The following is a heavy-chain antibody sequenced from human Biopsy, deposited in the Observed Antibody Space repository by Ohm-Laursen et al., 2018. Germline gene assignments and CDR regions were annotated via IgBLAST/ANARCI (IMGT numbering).Heavy chain of an antibody. Sequence: SETLSLTCTVSGDSISSYYWSWIRQPPGKGLQRIGYVYYTGSTDYNPSLQSRVTISVDTSKNHFSLRLRSVTPADTAIYYCARDRGYYSDRTVLGYFDLWGRGTLVTVSS. CDR3: ARDRGYYSDRTVLGYFDL. CDR2: VYYTGST. CDR1: GDSISSYY. J-gene: IGHJ2*01. V-gene: IGHV4-59*01. D-gene: IGHD3-22*01.